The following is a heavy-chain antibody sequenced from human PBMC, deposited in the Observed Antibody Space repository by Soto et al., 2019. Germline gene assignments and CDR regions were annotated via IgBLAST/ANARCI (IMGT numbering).Heavy chain of an antibody. CDR3: AREGNYDILTGSSTIFDY. J-gene: IGHJ4*02. V-gene: IGHV1-69*01. CDR2: IIPIFGTA. Sequence: QVQLVQSGAEVKKPGSSVKVSCKASGGTFSSYAISWVRQAPGQGLEWMGGIIPIFGTANYAQKFQGRVTITADDSTSTGYMELSSLRSEETAVYYCAREGNYDILTGSSTIFDYWGQGSLVTVSS. CDR1: GGTFSSYA. D-gene: IGHD3-9*01.